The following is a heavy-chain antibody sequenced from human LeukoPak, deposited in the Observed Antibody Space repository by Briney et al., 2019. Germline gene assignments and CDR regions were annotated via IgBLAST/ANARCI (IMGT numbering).Heavy chain of an antibody. D-gene: IGHD6-13*01. CDR3: ARMYRQLVYLWFDP. CDR2: ISYDGSNK. V-gene: IGHV3-30*14. Sequence: PGGSLRLSCAASGFTFSSYAMHWVRQAPGKGLEWVAVISYDGSNKYYADSVKGRFTISRDNSKNTLYLQMNSLRAEDTAVYYCARMYRQLVYLWFDPWGQGTLVTVSS. CDR1: GFTFSSYA. J-gene: IGHJ5*02.